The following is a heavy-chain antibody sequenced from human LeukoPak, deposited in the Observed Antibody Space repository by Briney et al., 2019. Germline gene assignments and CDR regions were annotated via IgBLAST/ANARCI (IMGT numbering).Heavy chain of an antibody. CDR3: AKVSGYSSSWYRNYYYMDV. CDR1: GFTFSSYG. D-gene: IGHD6-13*01. CDR2: IWYDGSNK. J-gene: IGHJ6*03. V-gene: IGHV3-33*06. Sequence: PVGSLRLSCAASGFTFSSYGMHWVRQAPGKGLEWVAVIWYDGSNKYYADSVKGRFTISRDNSKNTLYLQMNSLRAEDTAVYYCAKVSGYSSSWYRNYYYMDVWGKGTTVTVSS.